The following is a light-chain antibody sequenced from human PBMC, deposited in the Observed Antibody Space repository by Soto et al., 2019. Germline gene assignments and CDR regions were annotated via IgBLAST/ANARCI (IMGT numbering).Light chain of an antibody. V-gene: IGLV1-47*01. CDR2: RNN. CDR3: AAWDDSLSGQV. J-gene: IGLJ1*01. CDR1: SKNIGSNY. Sequence: LTQPPSASGTPGQRVTISCSGSSKNIGSNYVYWYQQLPGTAPKLLIYRNNQRPSGVPDRFSGSKSGTSASLAISGLRSEDEADYYCAAWDDSLSGQVFGTGTKVTVL.